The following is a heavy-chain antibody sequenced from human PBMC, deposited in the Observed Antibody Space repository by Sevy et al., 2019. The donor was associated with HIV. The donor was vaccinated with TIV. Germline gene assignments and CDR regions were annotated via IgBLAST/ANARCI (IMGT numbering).Heavy chain of an antibody. Sequence: ASVKVSCKASGYTFTGYYMHWVRQAPRQGLERRGWINPNSGGTNYAQKFQGRVTMTRDTSISTAYRELSRLRSDDTAVYYRARARSTSCYTWAYWGQGTLVTVSS. J-gene: IGHJ4*02. V-gene: IGHV1-2*02. D-gene: IGHD2-2*02. CDR2: INPNSGGT. CDR3: ARARSTSCYTWAY. CDR1: GYTFTGYY.